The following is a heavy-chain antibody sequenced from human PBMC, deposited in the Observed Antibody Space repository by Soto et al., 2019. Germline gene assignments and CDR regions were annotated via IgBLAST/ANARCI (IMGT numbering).Heavy chain of an antibody. D-gene: IGHD5-12*01. Sequence: QVQLVESGGGVVQPGRSLRLSCAASGFTFSSYGMHWVRQAPGKGLEWVAVISYDGSNKYYADSVKGRFTISRDNSKKTLYLQMNSLRAEDTAVYYCAKAPRRDGYNPYFDYWGQGTLVTVSS. CDR2: ISYDGSNK. CDR3: AKAPRRDGYNPYFDY. J-gene: IGHJ4*02. CDR1: GFTFSSYG. V-gene: IGHV3-30*18.